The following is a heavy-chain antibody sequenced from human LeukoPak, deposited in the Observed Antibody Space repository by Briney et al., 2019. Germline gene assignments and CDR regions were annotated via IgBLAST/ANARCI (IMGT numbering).Heavy chain of an antibody. Sequence: ASVKVPCKASGYTFTGYYMHWVRQAPGQGLEWMGRINPNSGGTNYAQKFQGRVTMTRDTSISTAYMELSRLRSDDTAVYYCARVDWTVTTDAFDIWGQGTMVTVSS. CDR3: ARVDWTVTTDAFDI. J-gene: IGHJ3*02. D-gene: IGHD4-17*01. CDR2: INPNSGGT. CDR1: GYTFTGYY. V-gene: IGHV1-2*06.